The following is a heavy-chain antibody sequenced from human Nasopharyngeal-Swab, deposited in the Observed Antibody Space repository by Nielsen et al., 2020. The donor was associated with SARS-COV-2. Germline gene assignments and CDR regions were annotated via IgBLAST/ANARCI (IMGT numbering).Heavy chain of an antibody. CDR2: ISGSDHTT. D-gene: IGHD2-15*01. Sequence: GGSLRLSCAASGFTFRSYAISWVRQAPGKGLEWVSVISGSDHTTYYADSVKGRFTISRDNSKNSLYLQMNSLRTEDTALYYCAKGIGYCSGGSCPYGMDVWGQGTTVTVSS. J-gene: IGHJ6*02. CDR1: GFTFRSYA. CDR3: AKGIGYCSGGSCPYGMDV. V-gene: IGHV3-43*02.